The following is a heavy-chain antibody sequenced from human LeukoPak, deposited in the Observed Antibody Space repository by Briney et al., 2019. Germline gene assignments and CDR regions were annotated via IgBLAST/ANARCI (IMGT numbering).Heavy chain of an antibody. CDR1: GSTFTTAW. V-gene: IGHV5-51*01. CDR3: ARPRNSGSNQYYFEY. D-gene: IGHD1-26*01. J-gene: IGHJ4*02. Sequence: GASLNSSSQSSGSTFTTAWIGWLRPMSGKGLGWGGIIYPVDSDTRHSPSFQGQVTISADKSINTAYLQWSSLKASDTAMFYCARPRNSGSNQYYFEYWGQGTLVTVSS. CDR2: IYPVDSDT.